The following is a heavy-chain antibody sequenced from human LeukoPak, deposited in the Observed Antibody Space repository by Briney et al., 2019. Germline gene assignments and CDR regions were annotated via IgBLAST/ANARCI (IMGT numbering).Heavy chain of an antibody. D-gene: IGHD3-10*01. CDR2: INTDSGNP. Sequence: ASVKVSCKASGYSFNSQGMNWVRQAPGQGLEWMGWINTDSGNPTYAQGFAGRFVFSLDSSVSTAYLQISSLKAEDTAVYFCARTRIPFYFGSGSPDYWGQGTLVTVSS. CDR1: GYSFNSQG. J-gene: IGHJ4*02. V-gene: IGHV7-4-1*02. CDR3: ARTRIPFYFGSGSPDY.